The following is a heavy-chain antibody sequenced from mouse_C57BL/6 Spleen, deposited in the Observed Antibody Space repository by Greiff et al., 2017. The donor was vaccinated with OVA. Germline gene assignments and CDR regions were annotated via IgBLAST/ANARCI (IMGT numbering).Heavy chain of an antibody. CDR3: VYYGNSGGY. J-gene: IGHJ2*01. D-gene: IGHD2-1*01. CDR1: GYAFSSSW. V-gene: IGHV1-82*01. Sequence: VQLQQSGPELVKPGASVKISCKASGYAFSSSWMNWVKQRPGKGLEWIGRIYPGDGDTNYNGKFKGKATLTADKSSSTAYMQLSSLTSEDSAVYFCVYYGNSGGYWGQGTTLTVSS. CDR2: IYPGDGDT.